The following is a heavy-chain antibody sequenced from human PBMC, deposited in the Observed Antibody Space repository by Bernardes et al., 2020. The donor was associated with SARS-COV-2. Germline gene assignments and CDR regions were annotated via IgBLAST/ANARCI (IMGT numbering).Heavy chain of an antibody. D-gene: IGHD3-16*01. CDR1: GFDFSNYW. V-gene: IGHV3-7*05. CDR3: AANWGPWTY. J-gene: IGHJ4*02. CDR2: IKGDGSEK. Sequence: GGSLRLSCSPSGFDFSNYWMTWVRQIPGKGLQWVDNIKGDGSEKHYVDSVKGRFTISRDNAKNSLYLHMNSLRVDDTAVYYCAANWGPWTYWGQGNLVIVSS.